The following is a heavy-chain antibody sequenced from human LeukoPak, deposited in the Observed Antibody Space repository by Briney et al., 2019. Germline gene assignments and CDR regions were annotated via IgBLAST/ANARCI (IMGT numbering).Heavy chain of an antibody. D-gene: IGHD6-13*01. Sequence: PSETLSLTCTVSGGSISSGGYYWSWIRQHPGKGLEWIGYIYYSGSTCYNPSLKSRVTISVDTSKNQFSLKLSSVTAADTAVYYCAREALVWGYYYYGMDVWGKGTTVTVSS. CDR3: AREALVWGYYYYGMDV. CDR1: GGSISSGGYY. V-gene: IGHV4-31*03. CDR2: IYYSGST. J-gene: IGHJ6*04.